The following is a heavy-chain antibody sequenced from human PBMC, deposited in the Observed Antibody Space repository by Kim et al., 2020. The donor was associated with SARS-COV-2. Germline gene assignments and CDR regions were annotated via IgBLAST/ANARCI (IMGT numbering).Heavy chain of an antibody. CDR2: IKHSGST. J-gene: IGHJ6*02. CDR1: GGSFSGYH. D-gene: IGHD2-2*02. V-gene: IGHV4-34*01. Sequence: SETLSLTCAVYGGSFSGYHWSWIRQPPGKGLEWIGEIKHSGSTNYNPSLKSRVTMSVDTSKSQFSLQLRSVTAADTAVYYCARGRAGVVPSPILGIGPHYDYYAMDVWGQGTTVTVSS. CDR3: ARGRAGVVPSPILGIGPHYDYYAMDV.